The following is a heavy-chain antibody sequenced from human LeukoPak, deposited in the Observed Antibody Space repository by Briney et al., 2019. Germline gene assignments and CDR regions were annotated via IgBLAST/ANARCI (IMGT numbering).Heavy chain of an antibody. CDR1: GGSISSGGYY. CDR2: IYYSGST. CDR3: ARVDYGDYRFDP. Sequence: ASETLSLTCTVSGGSISSGGYYWSWIRQHPGKGLEWIGCIYYSGSTYYNPSLKSRVTISVDTSKNQFSLKLSSVTAADTAVYYCARVDYGDYRFDPWGQGTLVTVPS. V-gene: IGHV4-31*03. J-gene: IGHJ5*02. D-gene: IGHD4-17*01.